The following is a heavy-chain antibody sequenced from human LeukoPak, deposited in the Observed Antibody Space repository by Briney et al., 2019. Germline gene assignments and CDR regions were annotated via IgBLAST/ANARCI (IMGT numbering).Heavy chain of an antibody. CDR3: ARDDIRLWRGEGAFDI. CDR1: GYSISSGYY. J-gene: IGHJ3*02. V-gene: IGHV4-38-2*02. CDR2: IYHSGST. D-gene: IGHD3-10*01. Sequence: PSETLSLTCTVSGYSISSGYYWGWIRQPPGKGLEWIGSIYHSGSTYYNPSLKSRVTISVDTSKNQFSLKLSSVTAADTAVYYCARDDIRLWRGEGAFDIWGQGTMVTVSS.